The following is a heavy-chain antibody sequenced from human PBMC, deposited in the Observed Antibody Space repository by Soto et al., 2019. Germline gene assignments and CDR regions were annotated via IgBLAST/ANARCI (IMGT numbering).Heavy chain of an antibody. CDR2: INAGNGNT. V-gene: IGHV1-3*01. CDR1: GYTFTSYA. Sequence: QVQLVQSGAEVKKPGASVKVSCKASGYTFTSYAMHWVRQAPGQGLEWMGWINAGNGNTKQSQKFQGRVTITRDTSASTAYMELSSLRSEDTAVYYCARSAPPIDYWGQGTLVTVSS. CDR3: ARSAPPIDY. J-gene: IGHJ4*02.